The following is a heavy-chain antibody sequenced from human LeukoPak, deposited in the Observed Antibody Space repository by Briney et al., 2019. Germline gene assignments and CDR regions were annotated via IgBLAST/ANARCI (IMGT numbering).Heavy chain of an antibody. J-gene: IGHJ4*02. Sequence: GGSLRLSCVASGFPFSDYWMDWVRQAPGKGMEWVANIKQDGSEHYYADSVKGRFTISRDNAKNSLYLEMNSLRAEDTAVYYCSRSLDYWGQGALVTVSS. CDR3: SRSLDY. CDR1: GFPFSDYW. V-gene: IGHV3-7*01. CDR2: IKQDGSEH.